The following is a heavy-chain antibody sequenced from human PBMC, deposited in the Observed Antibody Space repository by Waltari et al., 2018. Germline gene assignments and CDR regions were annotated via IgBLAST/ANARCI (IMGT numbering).Heavy chain of an antibody. J-gene: IGHJ6*03. CDR3: ARTYSNYEYYYYYMDV. CDR1: GGSISSYY. Sequence: QVQLQESGPGLVKPSETLSLTCTVPGGSISSYYWSWIRQPPGKGLEWIGYIYYSGSTNYNPSLKSRVTISVDTSKNQFSLKLSSVTAADTAVYYCARTYSNYEYYYYYMDVWGKGTTVTVSS. CDR2: IYYSGST. D-gene: IGHD4-4*01. V-gene: IGHV4-59*01.